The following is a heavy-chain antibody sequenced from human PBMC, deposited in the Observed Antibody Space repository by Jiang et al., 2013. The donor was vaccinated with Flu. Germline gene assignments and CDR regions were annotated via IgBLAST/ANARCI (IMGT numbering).Heavy chain of an antibody. J-gene: IGHJ3*02. CDR2: IYYSGST. CDR1: GGSISSYY. Sequence: GPGLVKPSETLSLTCTVSGGSISSYYWSWIRQPPGKGLEWIGYIYYSGSTNYNPSLKSRVTISVDTSKNQFSLKLSSVTAADTAVYYCARDVVVTAMKDAFDIWGQGTMVTVSS. D-gene: IGHD2-21*02. CDR3: ARDVVVTAMKDAFDI. V-gene: IGHV4-59*01.